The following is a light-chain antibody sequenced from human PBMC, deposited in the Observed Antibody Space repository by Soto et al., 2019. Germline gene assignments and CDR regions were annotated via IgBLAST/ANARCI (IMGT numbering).Light chain of an antibody. CDR3: MQDTHWPFS. V-gene: IGKV2-30*01. Sequence: DVVKTQSPLSLPVTLGQPASISCRSSQSLVYSDGNTYLNWSQQRPGQSPRRLIYKVSNRDSGVPDRFSGSGSGTDFTLKISRVEAEDVGVYYCMQDTHWPFSFGPGTNVDIK. CDR1: QSLVYSDGNTY. CDR2: KVS. J-gene: IGKJ3*01.